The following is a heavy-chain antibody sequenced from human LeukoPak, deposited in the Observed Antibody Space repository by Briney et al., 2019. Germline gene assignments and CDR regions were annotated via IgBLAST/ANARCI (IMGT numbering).Heavy chain of an antibody. CDR2: VNPGGAST. V-gene: IGHV3-23*01. CDR3: AKSWESLAVTRIFFDN. CDR1: GFTFDDFA. D-gene: IGHD4-17*01. Sequence: GGSLRLSCAASGFTFDDFAMAWVRQAPGRGLEWVSSVNPGGASTYYAASVKGRFTISRDNSKNTVFLQMDSLRAEDTAIYHCAKSWESLAVTRIFFDNWGKGTLVTVSS. J-gene: IGHJ4*02.